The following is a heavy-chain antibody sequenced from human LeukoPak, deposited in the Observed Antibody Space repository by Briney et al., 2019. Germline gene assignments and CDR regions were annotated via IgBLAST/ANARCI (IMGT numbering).Heavy chain of an antibody. Sequence: PGGSLRLSCAASGFNFNDAWMHWVRQAPGKGLVWVSRIKGDGSDIDYADSVKGRFTISRDNAKSTLYLQMNSLRDGDAAVYFCARDSPQCTGGYCYFVSWGQGTLVTVSS. J-gene: IGHJ4*02. CDR2: IKGDGSDI. CDR3: ARDSPQCTGGYCYFVS. CDR1: GFNFNDAW. V-gene: IGHV3-74*01. D-gene: IGHD2-8*02.